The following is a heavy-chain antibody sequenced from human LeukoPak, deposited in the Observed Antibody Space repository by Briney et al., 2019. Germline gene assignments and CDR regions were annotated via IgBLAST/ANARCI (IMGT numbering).Heavy chain of an antibody. CDR1: GGSISSYY. CDR3: ARDPRNDNERAFDI. J-gene: IGHJ3*02. D-gene: IGHD3-16*01. CDR2: IYTSGSP. Sequence: PSETLSLTCTVSGGSISSYYWSWIRQPAGKGLEWIGRIYTSGSPNYNPSLKSRVTVSVDTSKNRFSLKLSSVTAADTAVYYCARDPRNDNERAFDIWGQGTMVTVSS. V-gene: IGHV4-4*07.